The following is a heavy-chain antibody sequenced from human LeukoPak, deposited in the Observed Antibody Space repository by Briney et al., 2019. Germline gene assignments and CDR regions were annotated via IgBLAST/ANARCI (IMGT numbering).Heavy chain of an antibody. D-gene: IGHD3-22*01. V-gene: IGHV3-30*02. CDR3: AKCLGTMIVVWAFDI. CDR1: GFTFSSYG. J-gene: IGHJ3*02. CDR2: IRYDGSNK. Sequence: SGGSLRLSCAASGFTFSSYGMHWVRQAPGKGLEWVAFIRYDGSNKYYADSVKGRFTISRDNSKNTLYLQMNSLRAEDTAVYYCAKCLGTMIVVWAFDIWGQGTMVTVSS.